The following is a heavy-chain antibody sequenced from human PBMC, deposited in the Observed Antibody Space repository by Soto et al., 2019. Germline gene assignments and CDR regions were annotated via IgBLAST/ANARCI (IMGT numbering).Heavy chain of an antibody. CDR2: IYPGDSDT. V-gene: IGHV5-51*01. J-gene: IGHJ5*02. D-gene: IGHD2-2*01. CDR1: GYSFTSYW. CDR3: TRHIHCSSTSCYPPFDP. Sequence: GESLKISCKGSGYSFTSYWIGWVRQMPGKGLEWMGIIYPGDSDTRYSPSFQGQVTISADKSISTAYLQWSSLKASDTAMYYCTRHIHCSSTSCYPPFDPWGQGTLVTAPQ.